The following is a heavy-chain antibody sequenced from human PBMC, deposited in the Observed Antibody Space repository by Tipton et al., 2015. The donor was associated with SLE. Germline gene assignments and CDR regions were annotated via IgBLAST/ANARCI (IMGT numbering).Heavy chain of an antibody. J-gene: IGHJ1*01. CDR1: GFTFSSYA. Sequence: GSLRLSCAASGFTFSSYAMSWVRQAPGKGLEWVSAISGSGGSTYYADFVKGRFTISRDNSKNTLYLQMNSLRAEDTAVYYCGAAAAHGYFQHWGQGTLVTVSS. V-gene: IGHV3-23*01. CDR2: ISGSGGST. CDR3: GAAAAHGYFQH. D-gene: IGHD6-13*01.